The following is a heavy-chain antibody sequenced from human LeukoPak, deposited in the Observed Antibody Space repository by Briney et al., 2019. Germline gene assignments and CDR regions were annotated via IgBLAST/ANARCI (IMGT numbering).Heavy chain of an antibody. CDR3: AKDPGAVAGYSDY. D-gene: IGHD6-19*01. V-gene: IGHV3-30*18. Sequence: TGGSLRLSCAASGFTFSSYGMHWVRQAPGKGLEWVAVISYDGSNKYYADSVKGRFTISRDNSKNTLYLQMNSLRAEDTAVYYCAKDPGAVAGYSDYWGQGTLVTVSS. CDR2: ISYDGSNK. J-gene: IGHJ4*02. CDR1: GFTFSSYG.